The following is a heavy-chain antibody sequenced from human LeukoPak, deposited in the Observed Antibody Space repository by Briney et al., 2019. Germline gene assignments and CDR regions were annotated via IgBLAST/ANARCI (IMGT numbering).Heavy chain of an antibody. D-gene: IGHD1-26*01. CDR2: ISAGNGNT. CDR1: GYTFTSYA. V-gene: IGHV1-3*01. CDR3: ARDSGSGNNDY. J-gene: IGHJ4*02. Sequence: ASVKVSCKASGYTFTSYAIYWVRQAPGQRLEWMGWISAGNGNTKHSQNFQGRVTFISNTSATTAFMELSSLRSEDAAVYYCARDSGSGNNDYWGQGTLVTVSS.